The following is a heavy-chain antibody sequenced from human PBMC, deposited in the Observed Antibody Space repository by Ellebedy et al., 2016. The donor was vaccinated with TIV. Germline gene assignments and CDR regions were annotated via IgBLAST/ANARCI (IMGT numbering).Heavy chain of an antibody. V-gene: IGHV1-3*01. J-gene: IGHJ4*02. CDR3: ARDAGYYDSSGYDSFDF. CDR2: INAGNGNT. Sequence: AASVKVSCKASGYTFTTYAMHWVRQAPGQRLEWMGWINAGNGNTKYSQKFQGRVTITRDTSASTAYMELSRLRSEDTAVYYCARDAGYYDSSGYDSFDFWGQGTLVTVSS. CDR1: GYTFTTYA. D-gene: IGHD3-22*01.